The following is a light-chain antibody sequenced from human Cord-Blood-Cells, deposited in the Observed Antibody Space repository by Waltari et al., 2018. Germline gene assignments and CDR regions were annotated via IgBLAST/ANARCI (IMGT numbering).Light chain of an antibody. CDR2: DAS. CDR3: QQYDNLPYS. J-gene: IGKJ2*03. V-gene: IGKV1-33*01. CDR1: QDISNY. Sequence: DIQMTQSPSSLSASVGDRVTITCQASQDISNYLNWYQQKPGKAPKLLIYDASNLETGVPSRFIGSGAGTDFTCTISSLQPEDISTYYCQQYDNLPYSFGQGTKLEIK.